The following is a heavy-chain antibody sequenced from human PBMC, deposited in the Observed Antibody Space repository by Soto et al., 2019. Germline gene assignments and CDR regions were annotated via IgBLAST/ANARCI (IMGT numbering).Heavy chain of an antibody. Sequence: QLQLQESGSGLVKPSQTLSLTCAVSGGSISSGGYSWSWIRQPPGKGLEWIGYIYHSGYTYCNPSLKSRLTVSVDRSKNQFPLKLSSVTAADPAVYYCASAHYGDYGYGMDVWGQGTTVTVSS. V-gene: IGHV4-30-2*01. CDR2: IYHSGYT. J-gene: IGHJ6*02. CDR3: ASAHYGDYGYGMDV. CDR1: GGSISSGGYS. D-gene: IGHD4-17*01.